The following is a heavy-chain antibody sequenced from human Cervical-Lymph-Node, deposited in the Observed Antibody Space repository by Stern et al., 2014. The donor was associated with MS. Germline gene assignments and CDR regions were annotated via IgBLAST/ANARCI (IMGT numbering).Heavy chain of an antibody. Sequence: QVTLRESGPTLVKPTQTLTLTCTFSGFSLSGGDVGVGWIRQPPGKAPEWLALVWGADDKRYSPSLRSRLTIIKDTSKNQVVLTLTNMDPMDTATYYCAHMGHYYDDRGYRPLAGMDVWGPGTTVTVSS. CDR2: VWGADDK. V-gene: IGHV2-5*02. J-gene: IGHJ6*02. CDR3: AHMGHYYDDRGYRPLAGMDV. CDR1: GFSLSGGDVG. D-gene: IGHD3-22*01.